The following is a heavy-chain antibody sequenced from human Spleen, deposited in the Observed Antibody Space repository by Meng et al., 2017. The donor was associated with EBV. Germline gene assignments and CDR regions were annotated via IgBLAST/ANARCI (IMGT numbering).Heavy chain of an antibody. CDR3: AREYDFRSGYSGFRFPGLDP. CDR1: GFTFSDYF. CDR2: ISSSGSTI. J-gene: IGHJ5*02. D-gene: IGHD3-3*01. Sequence: QEQXVESGXXXVKPGGSXRLSCAXSGFTFSDYFMTWIRQAPGKGLEWVSYISSSGSTIYYADSVKGRFTVSRDNAKSSLYLQMNSLRAEDTAVYYCAREYDFRSGYSGFRFPGLDPWGQGTLVTVSS. V-gene: IGHV3-11*01.